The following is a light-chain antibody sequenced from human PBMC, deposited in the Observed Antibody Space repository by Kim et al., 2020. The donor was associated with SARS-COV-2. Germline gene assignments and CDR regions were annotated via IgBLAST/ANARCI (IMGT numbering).Light chain of an antibody. CDR2: AAS. CDR1: QGINNH. J-gene: IGKJ4*01. V-gene: IGKV1-16*01. CDR3: QQYSRFPLT. Sequence: DIQMTQSPSSLSASVGDRVTFTCRASQGINNHLAWFQQKSGKAPKSLIYAASTLQGGAPSRFSGSGFGTDFTLTISSLQPEDSATYFCQQYSRFPLTFGGGTNVDIK.